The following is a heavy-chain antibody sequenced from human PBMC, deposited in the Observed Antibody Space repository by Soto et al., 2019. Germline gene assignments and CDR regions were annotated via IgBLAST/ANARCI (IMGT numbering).Heavy chain of an antibody. D-gene: IGHD3-22*01. Sequence: SVKVSCKASGGTFSSDAISWVRQAPGQGLEWMGGIIPIFGTANYAQKFQGRVTITADESTSTAYMELSSLRSEDTAVYYCARVKGSDSSGYYGENWFDPWGQGTLVTVSS. CDR3: ARVKGSDSSGYYGENWFDP. V-gene: IGHV1-69*13. CDR1: GGTFSSDA. J-gene: IGHJ5*02. CDR2: IIPIFGTA.